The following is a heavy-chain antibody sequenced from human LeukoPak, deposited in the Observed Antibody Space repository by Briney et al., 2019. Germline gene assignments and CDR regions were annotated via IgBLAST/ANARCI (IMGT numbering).Heavy chain of an antibody. Sequence: KASETLSLTCTISGYSISSGYYWGWIRPPPGKGLEWTGSIYHSGSTYYNPSLKSRVTISLDTSENQFSLKLSSVTAADTAVYYCARDPIPHSSSWYVGSGSGNWFDPWGQGTLVTVSS. CDR2: IYHSGST. D-gene: IGHD6-13*01. J-gene: IGHJ5*02. CDR3: ARDPIPHSSSWYVGSGSGNWFDP. V-gene: IGHV4-38-2*02. CDR1: GYSISSGYY.